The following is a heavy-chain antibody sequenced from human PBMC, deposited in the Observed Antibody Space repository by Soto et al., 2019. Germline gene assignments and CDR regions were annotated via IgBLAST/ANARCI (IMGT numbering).Heavy chain of an antibody. Sequence: GGSLRLSCAASGFTVSSNYMSWVRQAPGKGLEWVSVIYSGGSTYYADSVKGRFTISRDNSKNTLYLQMNSLRAEDTAVYYCARDLVDSSGWDPPYYYYMDVWGKGTTVTVSS. D-gene: IGHD6-19*01. CDR1: GFTVSSNY. CDR2: IYSGGST. J-gene: IGHJ6*03. V-gene: IGHV3-66*01. CDR3: ARDLVDSSGWDPPYYYYMDV.